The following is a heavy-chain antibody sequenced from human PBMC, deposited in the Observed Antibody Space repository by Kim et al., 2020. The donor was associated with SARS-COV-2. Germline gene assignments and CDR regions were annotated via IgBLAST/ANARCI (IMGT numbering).Heavy chain of an antibody. Sequence: GGSLRLSCAASGFNFSNYNMNWVRQAPGKGLEWVSSISRSSTSIYYADSVKGRITISRDNAKNSLYLQMSSLRAEDTAVYYCARDIGYCSGGSCNNPGDNWFDPWGQGTLVTVFS. CDR1: GFNFSNYN. J-gene: IGHJ5*02. V-gene: IGHV3-21*01. CDR2: ISRSSTSI. D-gene: IGHD2-15*01. CDR3: ARDIGYCSGGSCNNPGDNWFDP.